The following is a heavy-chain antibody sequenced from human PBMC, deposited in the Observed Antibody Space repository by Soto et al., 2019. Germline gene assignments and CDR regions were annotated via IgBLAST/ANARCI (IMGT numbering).Heavy chain of an antibody. CDR3: ARGVVVVVAARVGYGMDV. CDR1: GGSFSGYY. Sequence: QVQLQQWGAGLLKPSETLSLTCAVYGGSFSGYYWTWIRQPPGKGLELIGEINHSGSTNYNSSLKSRVIISGDTSMDQFSLKLRSVTAVDTAVYYCARGVVVVVAARVGYGMDVWGQGTTVTVSS. CDR2: INHSGST. J-gene: IGHJ6*02. D-gene: IGHD2-15*01. V-gene: IGHV4-34*01.